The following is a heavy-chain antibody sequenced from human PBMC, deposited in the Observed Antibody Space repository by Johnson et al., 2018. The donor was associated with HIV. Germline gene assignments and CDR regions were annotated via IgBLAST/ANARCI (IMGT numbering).Heavy chain of an antibody. CDR2: VKSKTDGGTI. Sequence: EVQLVESGGGSVKSGGSLRVSCAASGFTFSNAWMSWVRQAPGTGLEWVGRVKSKTDGGTIDYAASVKGRFIISRDDSKNTLYLQMNGLKTEDTAVYYCTTMSALWFGDLHVFGDGFDIWGQGTMVTVSS. D-gene: IGHD3-10*01. V-gene: IGHV3-15*01. J-gene: IGHJ3*02. CDR1: GFTFSNAW. CDR3: TTMSALWFGDLHVFGDGFDI.